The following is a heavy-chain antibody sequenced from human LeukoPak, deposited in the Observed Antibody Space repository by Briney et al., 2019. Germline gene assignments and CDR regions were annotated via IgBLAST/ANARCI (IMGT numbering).Heavy chain of an antibody. CDR3: ARGYCSGGSCYDY. CDR2: INHSGST. V-gene: IGHV4-34*01. Sequence: PSETLSLTCAVYGGSFSGYYWSWIRQPPGKGLEWIGEINHSGSTNYNPSLKSRVTISVDTSKNQFSLKLSSVTAADTAVYYCARGYCSGGSCYDYWGQGTLVTVSS. CDR1: GGSFSGYY. D-gene: IGHD2-15*01. J-gene: IGHJ4*02.